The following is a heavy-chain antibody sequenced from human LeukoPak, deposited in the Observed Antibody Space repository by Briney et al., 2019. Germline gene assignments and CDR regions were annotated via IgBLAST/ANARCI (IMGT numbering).Heavy chain of an antibody. J-gene: IGHJ5*02. Sequence: PGGSLRLSCAASGFTLSSYAMSWVRQAPGKGLEWVSAISGSGGSTYYADSVKGRFTISRDNSKNTLYLQMNSLRAEDTAVYYCAKHSKTITMIVVVTTFDPWGQGTLVTVSS. CDR3: AKHSKTITMIVVVTTFDP. V-gene: IGHV3-23*01. D-gene: IGHD3-22*01. CDR2: ISGSGGST. CDR1: GFTLSSYA.